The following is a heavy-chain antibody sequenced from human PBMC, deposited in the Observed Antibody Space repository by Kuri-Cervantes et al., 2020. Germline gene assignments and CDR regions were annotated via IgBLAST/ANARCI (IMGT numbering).Heavy chain of an antibody. Sequence: GGSLRLSCAASGFTFSTYRMIWVRQAPGKGLEWVSYISSGRDIIYYADSVKGRFTISRDNSKNTLYLQMGSLRAEDMAVYYCARENGYNPSSYYYGMDVWGQGATVTVSS. CDR3: ARENGYNPSSYYYGMDV. CDR2: ISSGRDII. D-gene: IGHD5-24*01. V-gene: IGHV3-64*02. J-gene: IGHJ6*02. CDR1: GFTFSTYR.